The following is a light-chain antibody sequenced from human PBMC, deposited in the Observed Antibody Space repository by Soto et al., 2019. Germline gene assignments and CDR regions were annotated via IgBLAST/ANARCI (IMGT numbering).Light chain of an antibody. V-gene: IGLV2-14*01. J-gene: IGLJ1*01. Sequence: QSALTQPASVSGSPGQSITISCTGTSSDVGGYNYVSWFQQHPGKAPKLMIYEVSNRPSGVSNRFSGSKSGNTASLTISGLQAEDEAEYYCSSYTSSSTYVVGTGTQLTVL. CDR3: SSYTSSSTYV. CDR1: SSDVGGYNY. CDR2: EVS.